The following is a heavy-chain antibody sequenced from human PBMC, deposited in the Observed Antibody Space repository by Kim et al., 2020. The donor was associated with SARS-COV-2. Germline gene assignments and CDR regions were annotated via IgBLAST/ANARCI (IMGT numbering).Heavy chain of an antibody. Sequence: GGSLRLSCAASRFTFSNAWMTWVRQAPGKGLEWVGRIKSKTDGGTTDYAAPVKGRFTISRDASKDTLYLQMNSLKTEDTAVYYCATPGEELAAAGRTWGQGTLVTVSS. CDR3: ATPGEELAAAGRT. J-gene: IGHJ5*02. D-gene: IGHD6-13*01. CDR2: IKSKTDGGTT. V-gene: IGHV3-15*01. CDR1: RFTFSNAW.